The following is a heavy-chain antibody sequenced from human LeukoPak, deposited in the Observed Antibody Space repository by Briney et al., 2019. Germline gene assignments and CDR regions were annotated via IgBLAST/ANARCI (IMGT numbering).Heavy chain of an antibody. CDR3: ARVSGVDIVATNIVGATQDFDY. CDR1: GFTFSSYA. V-gene: IGHV3-30*04. Sequence: GRSLRLSCAASGFTFSSYAMHWVRQAPGKGLEWVAVISYDGSNKYYADSVKGRFTISRDNSKNTLYLQMNSLRAEDTAVYYCARVSGVDIVATNIVGATQDFDYWGQGILVTVSS. CDR2: ISYDGSNK. D-gene: IGHD5-12*01. J-gene: IGHJ4*02.